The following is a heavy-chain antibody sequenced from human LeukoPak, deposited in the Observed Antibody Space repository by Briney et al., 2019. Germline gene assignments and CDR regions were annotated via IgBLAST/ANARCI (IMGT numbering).Heavy chain of an antibody. J-gene: IGHJ3*02. CDR2: ISWNSGSI. D-gene: IGHD3-22*01. CDR1: GFTFDDYA. Sequence: GRSLRLSCAASGFTFDDYAMHWVRQAPGKGLEWVSGISWNSGSIGYADSMKGRFTISRDNAKNSLYLQMNSLRAEDMALYYCAKDIMRSSARAFDIWGQGTMVTVSS. CDR3: AKDIMRSSARAFDI. V-gene: IGHV3-9*03.